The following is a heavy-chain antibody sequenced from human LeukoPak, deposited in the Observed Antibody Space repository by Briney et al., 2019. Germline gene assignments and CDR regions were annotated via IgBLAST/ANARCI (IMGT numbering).Heavy chain of an antibody. CDR1: GGSISNYY. V-gene: IGHV4-59*01. D-gene: IGHD5-24*01. Sequence: TETLSLTCTVSGGSISNYYWSWIRQPPGKGLGWIGYIHYSGSTNYNPSLKSRVTISVDTSKNQFSLKLSSVTAADTAVYYCARERDSYNPFDYWGQGTLVTVSS. CDR3: ARERDSYNPFDY. J-gene: IGHJ4*02. CDR2: IHYSGST.